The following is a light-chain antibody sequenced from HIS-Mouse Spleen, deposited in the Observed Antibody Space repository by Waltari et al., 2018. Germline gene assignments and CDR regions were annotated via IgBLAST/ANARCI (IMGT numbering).Light chain of an antibody. CDR1: SSDVGGYNY. CDR3: SSYAGSNNYV. V-gene: IGLV2-8*01. J-gene: IGLJ1*01. CDR2: EVS. Sequence: QSALTQSPSASGSPGQSVTISCTGTSSDVGGYNYVSWYQQHPGKAPKLMIYEVSKRPSGVPDRFSGSKSGNTASLTVSGLQAEDEADYYCSSYAGSNNYVFRTGTKVTVL.